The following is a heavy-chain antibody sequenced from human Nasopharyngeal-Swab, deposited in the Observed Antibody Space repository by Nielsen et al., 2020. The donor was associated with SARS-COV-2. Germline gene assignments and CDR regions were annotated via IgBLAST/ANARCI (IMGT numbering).Heavy chain of an antibody. J-gene: IGHJ4*02. CDR2: ISSSDNTI. CDR1: GFTFSDYY. V-gene: IGHV3-11*01. D-gene: IGHD5-24*01. CDR3: ARESGGWLQLRYFDY. Sequence: GESLKISCAASGFTFSDYYMSWIRQAPGKGPEWVSYISSSDNTIYYADSVKGRFTLSRDNAKNSLYLQMNSLRDEDTAVYYCARESGGWLQLRYFDYWGQGTLVTVSS.